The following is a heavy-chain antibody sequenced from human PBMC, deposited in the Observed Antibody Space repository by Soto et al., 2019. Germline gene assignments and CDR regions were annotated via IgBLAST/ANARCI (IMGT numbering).Heavy chain of an antibody. V-gene: IGHV1-8*01. CDR3: AREWSAAGHFYGMDV. J-gene: IGHJ6*02. CDR2: MNTNSDDT. Sequence: ASVKVSCKTSGYTFTSYDINWVRQAPGQGLEWVGWMNTNSDDTRSAQKFRGRLTLTRDKSMRAVYMKLSNLRPDDTAVYYCAREWSAAGHFYGMDVWGQGTTVTVSS. CDR1: GYTFTSYD. D-gene: IGHD6-13*01.